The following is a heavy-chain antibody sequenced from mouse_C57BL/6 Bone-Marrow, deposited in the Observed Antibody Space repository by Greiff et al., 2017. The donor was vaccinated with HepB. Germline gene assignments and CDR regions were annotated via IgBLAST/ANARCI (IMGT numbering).Heavy chain of an antibody. Sequence: VQLQQSGPELVKPGASVKISCKASGYSFTDYNMNWVKQSNGKSLEWIGVINPNYGTTSYNQKFKGKATLTVDQSSSTAYMQLNSLTSEDSAVYYCVSYYYGSSYGFAYWGQGTLVTVSA. CDR1: GYSFTDYN. CDR3: VSYYYGSSYGFAY. D-gene: IGHD1-1*01. J-gene: IGHJ3*01. V-gene: IGHV1-39*01. CDR2: INPNYGTT.